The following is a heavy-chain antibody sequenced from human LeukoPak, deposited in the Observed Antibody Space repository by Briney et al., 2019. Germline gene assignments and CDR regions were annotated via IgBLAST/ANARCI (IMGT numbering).Heavy chain of an antibody. CDR1: GYTFTSYG. V-gene: IGHV1-18*01. D-gene: IGHD5-12*01. CDR3: ARVVHSGYDLSYYYYYYMDV. CDR2: ISAYNGNT. Sequence: GASVKVSCKASGYTFTSYGISWVRQAPGQGLEWMGWISAYNGNTNYAQKLQGRVTMTTDTSTSTAYMELRSLRSDDTAVYYCARVVHSGYDLSYYYYYYMDVWGKGTTVTVSS. J-gene: IGHJ6*03.